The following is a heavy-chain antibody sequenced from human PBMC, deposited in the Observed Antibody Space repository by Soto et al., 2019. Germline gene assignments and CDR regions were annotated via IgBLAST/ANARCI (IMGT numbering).Heavy chain of an antibody. CDR3: ARGGATIFGVIDS. CDR2: FLASGGNT. CDR1: GYSFFSYY. D-gene: IGHD3-3*02. Sequence: ASVKVSCKASGYSFFSYYIHWVRQAPGQGLEWMGRFLASGGNTDYAQRFRGRVSMTRDTSSTNTVSLELTSLTSDDTAVYYCARGGATIFGVIDSWGQGTRVTVSS. V-gene: IGHV1-46*01. J-gene: IGHJ4*02.